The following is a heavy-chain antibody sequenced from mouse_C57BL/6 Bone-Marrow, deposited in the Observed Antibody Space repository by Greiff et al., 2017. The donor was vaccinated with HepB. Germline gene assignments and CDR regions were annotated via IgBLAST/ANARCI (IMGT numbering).Heavy chain of an antibody. V-gene: IGHV14-4*01. J-gene: IGHJ3*01. CDR2: IDPENGDT. Sequence: LAESGAELVRPGASVKLSCTASGFNIKDYYMHWVKQRPEQGLEWIGWIDPENGDTEYASKFQGKATITADTSSNTAYLQLSSLTSEDTAVYYCTTGAYWGQGTLVTVSA. CDR1: GFNIKDYY. CDR3: TTGAY.